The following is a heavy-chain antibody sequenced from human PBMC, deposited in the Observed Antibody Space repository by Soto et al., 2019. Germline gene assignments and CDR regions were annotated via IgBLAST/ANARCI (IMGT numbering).Heavy chain of an antibody. CDR2: IYHGGTT. Sequence: SETLSLTCTVSGYSISSDSYCAGIRQPPGKGPEWIASIYHGGTTFYNPSLKSRITISVDTSNNQFSLKLTSVTAADTAVYYCARVHVMVVAGSTFDYWGHGTLVTVSS. CDR1: GYSISSDSY. D-gene: IGHD6-19*01. J-gene: IGHJ4*01. CDR3: ARVHVMVVAGSTFDY. V-gene: IGHV4-38-2*02.